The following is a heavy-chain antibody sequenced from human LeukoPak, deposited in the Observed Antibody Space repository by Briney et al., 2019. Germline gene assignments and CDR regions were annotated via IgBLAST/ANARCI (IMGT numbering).Heavy chain of an antibody. D-gene: IGHD3-22*01. Sequence: RPGGSLRLSCVVFGFTSSNYWMSWVRQAPGKGLEWVANIKEDGSEKYYVDSVKGRFTISRDNAKNSLYLQMNSLRAEDTAVYYCARENYDSSGYPRRPTYYFDYWGQGTLVTVSS. V-gene: IGHV3-7*01. CDR2: IKEDGSEK. CDR1: GFTSSNYW. J-gene: IGHJ4*02. CDR3: ARENYDSSGYPRRPTYYFDY.